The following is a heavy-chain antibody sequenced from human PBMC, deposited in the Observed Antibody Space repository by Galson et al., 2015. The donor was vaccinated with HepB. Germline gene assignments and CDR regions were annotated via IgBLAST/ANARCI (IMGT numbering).Heavy chain of an antibody. CDR2: ITYNGNTK. CDR1: GFTFSSYA. CDR3: ASAVHCSTTSCYNYYYYYGMHD. D-gene: IGHD2-2*01. V-gene: IGHV3-30*04. J-gene: IGHJ6*02. Sequence: SLRLSCAASGFTFSSYAFNWVRQAPGKGLEWVAVITYNGNTKYYADSVKGQFTISRDNSKNTLYLQMNSLRAEDTAVYYCASAVHCSTTSCYNYYYYYGMHDCCPGTMGTASS.